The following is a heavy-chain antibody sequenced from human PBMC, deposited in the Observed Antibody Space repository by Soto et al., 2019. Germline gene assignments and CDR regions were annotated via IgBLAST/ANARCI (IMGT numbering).Heavy chain of an antibody. V-gene: IGHV3-23*01. Sequence: EVQLLESGGGLVQPGGSLRLSCAASGFNFSSYAMSWVRQAPGKGLEWVSAISGSGGSTYYADSVKGRFTISRDNSKNTLYLQMNSLRAEDTAVYYCAKGAAYYYGSGSYIPFDYRGQGTLVTVSS. CDR1: GFNFSSYA. J-gene: IGHJ4*02. CDR2: ISGSGGST. CDR3: AKGAAYYYGSGSYIPFDY. D-gene: IGHD3-10*01.